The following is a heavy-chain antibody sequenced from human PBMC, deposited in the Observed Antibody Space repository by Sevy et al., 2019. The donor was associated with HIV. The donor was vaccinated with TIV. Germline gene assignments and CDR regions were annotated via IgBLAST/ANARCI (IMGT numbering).Heavy chain of an antibody. J-gene: IGHJ4*02. Sequence: SETLSLTCTVSGGSISSGSYFWGWIRQPPGKGLEWIGCIYYSGNTYYNPSLKSRVTISVDTSKNQFSLDLGAVTAADTAVYYCARRYSGYERWGQGILVTVSS. D-gene: IGHD5-12*01. CDR3: ARRYSGYER. CDR2: IYYSGNT. V-gene: IGHV4-39*01. CDR1: GGSISSGSYF.